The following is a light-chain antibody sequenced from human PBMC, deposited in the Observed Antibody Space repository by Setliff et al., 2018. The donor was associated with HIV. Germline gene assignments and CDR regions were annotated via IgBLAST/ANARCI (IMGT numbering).Light chain of an antibody. V-gene: IGLV2-14*03. J-gene: IGLJ1*01. CDR3: SSYTTSSTLYV. CDR2: DVI. CDR1: SSDVGGYYS. Sequence: QSALAQPASVSGSPGQSITISCTGISSDVGGYYSVSWYQQHPGKAPKLMIYDVINRPSGVSNRFSGSRSGNTASLTLSGLQVEDEADYYCSSYTTSSTLYVFGPGTKVTVL.